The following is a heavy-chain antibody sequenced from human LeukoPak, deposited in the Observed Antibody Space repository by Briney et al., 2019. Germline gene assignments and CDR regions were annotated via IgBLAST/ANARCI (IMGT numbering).Heavy chain of an antibody. CDR1: GYTFSDYY. CDR2: INPNRGGT. J-gene: IGHJ6*03. D-gene: IGHD6-19*01. CDR3: ARGGLAYYYYYYMDV. V-gene: IGHV1-2*02. Sequence: AASVKVSCKASGYTFSDYYIHWVRRAPGQGLEWMGWINPNRGGTNYAQKFQGRVTMTRDTSITTAYMELSRLRSDDTAVYYCARGGLAYYYYYYMDVWGKGTTVTVSS.